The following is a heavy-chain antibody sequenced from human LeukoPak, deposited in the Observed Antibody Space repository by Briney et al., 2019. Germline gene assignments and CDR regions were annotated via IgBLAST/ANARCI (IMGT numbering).Heavy chain of an antibody. CDR1: GGSFSGYY. CDR2: INHSGST. D-gene: IGHD3-22*01. V-gene: IGHV4-34*01. CDR3: ARTGITMIVVARYDGFDY. Sequence: SETLSLTCAVYGGSFSGYYWSWIRQPPGKGLEWIGEINHSGSTNYNPSLKSRVTISVDTSKNQFSLKLSSVTAADTAVYYCARTGITMIVVARYDGFDYWGQGTLVTVSS. J-gene: IGHJ4*02.